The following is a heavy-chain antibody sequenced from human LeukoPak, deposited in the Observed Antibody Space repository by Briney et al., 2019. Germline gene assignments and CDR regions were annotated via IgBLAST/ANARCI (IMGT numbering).Heavy chain of an antibody. CDR3: AKDGVDV. CDR2: MSAGGGST. Sequence: PGGSLRLSCAASGFTFTTSAMSWVRQAPGKGLEWVSTMSAGGGSTYYADSVEGRLTISRDNSKNRLYLQMNSLRAEDTAVYYCAKDGVDVWGQGTTVIVSS. V-gene: IGHV3-23*01. CDR1: GFTFTTSA. J-gene: IGHJ6*02.